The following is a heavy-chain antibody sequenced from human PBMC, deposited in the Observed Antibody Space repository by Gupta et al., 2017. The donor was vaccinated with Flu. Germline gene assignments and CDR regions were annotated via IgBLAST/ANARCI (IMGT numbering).Heavy chain of an antibody. V-gene: IGHV3-15*01. J-gene: IGHJ4*02. CDR3: ATNYDLSY. Sequence: NWVRQAPGKGLEWVGRIKSNTDGGTTDYAAPVKGRFTISRDDSKNTLFLQMNSLKTEDTAVYYCATNYDLSYWGQGTLVTVSS. CDR2: IKSNTDGGTT. D-gene: IGHD4-4*01.